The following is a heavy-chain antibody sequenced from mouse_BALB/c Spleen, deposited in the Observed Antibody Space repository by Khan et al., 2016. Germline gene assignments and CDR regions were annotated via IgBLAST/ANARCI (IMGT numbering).Heavy chain of an antibody. V-gene: IGHV2-6-7*01. CDR2: IWGDGST. CDR1: GFALTDYG. J-gene: IGHJ4*01. CDR3: ATHTYCCAMDY. D-gene: IGHD6-1*01. Sequence: QVQLKESGPGLVAPSQSLSITCTVSGFALTDYGVNWVRQPPGKGLEWLGMIWGDGSTDYNSALKSRLTISKDNSKSQVFLQMNSLQADDQARYFCATHTYCCAMDYGGQGTSDTVSS.